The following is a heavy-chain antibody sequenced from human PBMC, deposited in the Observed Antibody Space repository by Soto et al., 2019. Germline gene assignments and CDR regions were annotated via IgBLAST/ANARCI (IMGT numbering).Heavy chain of an antibody. V-gene: IGHV4-39*01. Sequence: SETLSLTCTVSGGSISYSTYYWGWIRQPPGKGLEWIGSIYYSGSTYYNPSLKSRVTISVDTSKNQFSLKLSSVTAADTAVYYCANSYGDYVSYWGQGTLVTVSS. CDR2: IYYSGST. CDR3: ANSYGDYVSY. CDR1: GGSISYSTYY. D-gene: IGHD4-17*01. J-gene: IGHJ4*02.